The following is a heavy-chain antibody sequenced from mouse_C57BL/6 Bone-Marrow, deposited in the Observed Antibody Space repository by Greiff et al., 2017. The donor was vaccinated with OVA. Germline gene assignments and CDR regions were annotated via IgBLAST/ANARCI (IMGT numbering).Heavy chain of an antibody. D-gene: IGHD1-1*01. CDR1: GYAFSSSW. J-gene: IGHJ3*01. V-gene: IGHV1-82*01. CDR2: IYPGDGDT. CDR3: ARTPFYYWFAY. Sequence: VQLQQSGPELVKPGASVKISCKASGYAFSSSWMNWVKQRPGKGLEWIGRIYPGDGDTNYNGKFKGKATLTADKSSSTAYMQLSSLTSEDSAVYFCARTPFYYWFAYWGQGTLVTVSA.